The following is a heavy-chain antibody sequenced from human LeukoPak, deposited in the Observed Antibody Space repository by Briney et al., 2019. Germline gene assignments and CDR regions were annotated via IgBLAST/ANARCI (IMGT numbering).Heavy chain of an antibody. V-gene: IGHV4-34*01. CDR3: ARGFYTYFDP. D-gene: IGHD2/OR15-2a*01. CDR1: GGSISTYY. CDR2: INHSGST. Sequence: PSETLSLTCTLSGGSISTYYWSWIRQPPGKGLEWIGEINHSGSTNYNPSLKSRVTISVDTSKNQFSLKLSSVTAADTAVYYCARGFYTYFDPWGQGTLVTVSS. J-gene: IGHJ5*02.